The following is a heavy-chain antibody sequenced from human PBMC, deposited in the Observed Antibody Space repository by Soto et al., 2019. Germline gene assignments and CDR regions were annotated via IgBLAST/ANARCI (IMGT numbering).Heavy chain of an antibody. D-gene: IGHD3-10*01. J-gene: IGHJ6*02. CDR1: GDRVSSNSAA. Sequence: SQTLSLTCAISGDRVSSNSAAWNWIRQSPSRGLEWLGRTYYRSKWYNDYAISVKSRITINPDTSKNQFSLQLNSVTPEDTAVYYCARVTMVRGVTGYYYGMDVWGQGTTVTVSS. CDR3: ARVTMVRGVTGYYYGMDV. CDR2: TYYRSKWYN. V-gene: IGHV6-1*01.